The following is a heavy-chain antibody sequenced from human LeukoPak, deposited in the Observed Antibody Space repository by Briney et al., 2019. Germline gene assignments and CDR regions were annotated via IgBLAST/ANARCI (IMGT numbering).Heavy chain of an antibody. CDR1: GYTLTELS. V-gene: IGHV1-24*01. D-gene: IGHD2-2*01. J-gene: IGHJ4*02. CDR3: ATRVPAAHESNYFDY. Sequence: ASVKVSCKVSGYTLTELSMHWVRQAPGKGLEWMGGFDPEGGETIYAQKFQGRVTMTEDTSTDTAYMELSSLRSEDTAVYYCATRVPAAHESNYFDYWGQGTLVTVSS. CDR2: FDPEGGET.